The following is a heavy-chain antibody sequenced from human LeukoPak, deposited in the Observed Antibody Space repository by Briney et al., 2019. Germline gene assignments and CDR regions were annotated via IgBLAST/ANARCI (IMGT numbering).Heavy chain of an antibody. Sequence: SETLSLTCTVSGYSISSGYYWGWIRQPPGKGLEWIGSIYHSGSTYYNPSLKSRVTISVDTSKNQFSLKLSSVTAADTAVYYCARAKVIVGATGAFDIWGQGTMVTVSS. V-gene: IGHV4-38-2*02. J-gene: IGHJ3*02. D-gene: IGHD1-26*01. CDR2: IYHSGST. CDR3: ARAKVIVGATGAFDI. CDR1: GYSISSGYY.